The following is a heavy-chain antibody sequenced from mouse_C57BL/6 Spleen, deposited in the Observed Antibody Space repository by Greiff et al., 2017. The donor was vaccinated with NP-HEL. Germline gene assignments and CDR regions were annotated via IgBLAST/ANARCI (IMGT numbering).Heavy chain of an antibody. CDR2: IYPGSGST. J-gene: IGHJ4*01. CDR3: ARFHGRFYAMDY. Sequence: QVQLQQPGAELVKPGASVKMSCKASGYTFTSYWITWVKQRPGQGLEWIGDIYPGSGSTNYNEKFKSKAKLTVDTSSSTAYMQLSSLTSEDSAVYYCARFHGRFYAMDYWGQGTSVTVSS. CDR1: GYTFTSYW. V-gene: IGHV1-55*01. D-gene: IGHD1-1*01.